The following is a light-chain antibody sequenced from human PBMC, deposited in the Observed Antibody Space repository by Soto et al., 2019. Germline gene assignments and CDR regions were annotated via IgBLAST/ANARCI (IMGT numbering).Light chain of an antibody. J-gene: IGLJ3*02. CDR3: SSYTSSGTWV. V-gene: IGLV2-18*02. Sequence: QSVLTQPPSVSGSPGQSVTISCTGTSSDVGSYNRVSWYQQPPGTAPKLMICQVSNRPSGVPDRFSGSKSGNMASLTISGLQAEDEADYYCSSYTSSGTWVFGGGTKLTVL. CDR1: SSDVGSYNR. CDR2: QVS.